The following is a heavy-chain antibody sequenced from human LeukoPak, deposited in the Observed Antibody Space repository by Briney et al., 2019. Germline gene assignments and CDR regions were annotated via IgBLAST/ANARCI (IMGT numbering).Heavy chain of an antibody. CDR2: ISAYNGNT. V-gene: IGHV1-18*01. Sequence: GASVKVSCKASGYTFTSYGISWVRQAPGQGLEWMGWISAYNGNTNYAQKLQGRVTMTTDTSTSTAYMELRSLRSDDTAVYYCARDAAPPYYDFWSGYLSPPSFDYWGQGTLVTVSS. D-gene: IGHD3-3*01. J-gene: IGHJ4*02. CDR3: ARDAAPPYYDFWSGYLSPPSFDY. CDR1: GYTFTSYG.